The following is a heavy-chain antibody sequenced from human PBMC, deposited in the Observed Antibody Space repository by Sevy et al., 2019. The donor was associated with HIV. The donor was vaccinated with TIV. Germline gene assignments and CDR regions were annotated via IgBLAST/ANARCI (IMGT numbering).Heavy chain of an antibody. Sequence: GGSLRLSCAASGFTFSSYAMSWVRQAPGKGLEWVSAISGSGGSTYYADSVKGRFTISRDNSKNTLYLQMNSLRAEDTAVYYCAKNEGQQLVLGVVQVAGGMDVWGQGTTVTVSS. V-gene: IGHV3-23*01. CDR2: ISGSGGST. CDR3: AKNEGQQLVLGVVQVAGGMDV. D-gene: IGHD6-6*01. CDR1: GFTFSSYA. J-gene: IGHJ6*02.